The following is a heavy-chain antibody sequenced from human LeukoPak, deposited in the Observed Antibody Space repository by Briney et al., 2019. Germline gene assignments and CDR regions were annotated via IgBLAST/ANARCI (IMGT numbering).Heavy chain of an antibody. J-gene: IGHJ4*02. CDR1: GFTFSDYG. V-gene: IGHV3-21*01. D-gene: IGHD4-17*01. CDR3: ARDTDYGDSGLDY. CDR2: ISSSSSYI. Sequence: KTGGSLRLSCAASGFTFSDYGMHWVRQAPGKGLEWVSSISSSSSYIHYADSVKGRFTISRDNAKNSLYLQMNSLRAEDTAVYYCARDTDYGDSGLDYWGQGTLVTVSS.